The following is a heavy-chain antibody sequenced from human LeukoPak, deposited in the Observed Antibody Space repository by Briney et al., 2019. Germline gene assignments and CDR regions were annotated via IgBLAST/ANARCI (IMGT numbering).Heavy chain of an antibody. J-gene: IGHJ4*02. CDR1: GLTVNDNH. Sequence: GGSLRLSCALSGLTVNDNHMSWVRQAPGKGLEWVSLIFPDGQTYYADFVQGRFSISRDMSRNILFLDMSSLRAEDTAVFFCARANPVYGDFDYWGQGTLVTVSS. D-gene: IGHD4-17*01. V-gene: IGHV3-53*01. CDR3: ARANPVYGDFDY. CDR2: IFPDGQT.